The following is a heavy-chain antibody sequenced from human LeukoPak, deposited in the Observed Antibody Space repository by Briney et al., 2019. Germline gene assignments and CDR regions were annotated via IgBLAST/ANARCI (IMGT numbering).Heavy chain of an antibody. J-gene: IGHJ4*02. Sequence: GESLKISCQGSGYSFPSHWIGWVRHLPGKGLEWMGIIYPGDSNTRYSPSSQGQITISADKSTSTAYLQWSSLKASDTAIYYCARRLDGGKAFDYWGQGALITISS. CDR2: IYPGDSNT. D-gene: IGHD4-23*01. CDR3: ARRLDGGKAFDY. V-gene: IGHV5-51*01. CDR1: GYSFPSHW.